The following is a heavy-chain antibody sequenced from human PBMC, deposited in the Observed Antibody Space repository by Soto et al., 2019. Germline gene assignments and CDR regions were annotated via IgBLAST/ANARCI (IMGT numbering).Heavy chain of an antibody. D-gene: IGHD3-9*01. CDR1: GGSFSGYY. J-gene: IGHJ4*02. V-gene: IGHV4-34*01. CDR2: INHSGST. Sequence: QVQLQQWGAGLLKPSETLSLTCAVYGGSFSGYYWSWIRQPPGKGLEWIGEINHSGSTNYNPSLKSRVTISVDTSKNQFSLKLSSVTAADTAVYYCARGLYDIPLNCWGQGTLVTVSS. CDR3: ARGLYDIPLNC.